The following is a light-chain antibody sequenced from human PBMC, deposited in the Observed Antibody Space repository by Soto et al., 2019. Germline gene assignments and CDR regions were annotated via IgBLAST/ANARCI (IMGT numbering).Light chain of an antibody. CDR2: GAS. V-gene: IGKV3-20*01. CDR3: HQYGSSPWT. Sequence: EIVLTQSPGTLSLSPGERATLSCRASQRVSSSHLDGYQQKPGQAPRLLNYGASSRATGIPDSFSGSESGTDFTLTISRLEPEDLAVSYCHQYGSSPWTSGQGTNVEMK. J-gene: IGKJ1*01. CDR1: QRVSSSH.